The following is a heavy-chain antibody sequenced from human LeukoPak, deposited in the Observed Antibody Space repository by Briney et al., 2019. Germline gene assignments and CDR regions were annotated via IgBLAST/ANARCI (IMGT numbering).Heavy chain of an antibody. Sequence: GGSLRLSCAASGFIFSDYWMTWVRQAPGKWLEWVAHIKQDGGEKYFVDSVKGRFTISRDNAKNLVYLQMSSLRAEDTAVYYCARGWNYAFRFDNWGQGTLVTVST. CDR1: GFIFSDYW. J-gene: IGHJ4*02. CDR3: ARGWNYAFRFDN. CDR2: IKQDGGEK. D-gene: IGHD1-7*01. V-gene: IGHV3-7*01.